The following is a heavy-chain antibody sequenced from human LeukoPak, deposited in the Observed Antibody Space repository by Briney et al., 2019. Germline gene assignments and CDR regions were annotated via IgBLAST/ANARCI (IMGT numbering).Heavy chain of an antibody. V-gene: IGHV4-39*01. CDR2: IFYSGRT. J-gene: IGHJ4*02. CDR1: SGSISGSNYY. D-gene: IGHD5-24*01. Sequence: SETLSLTCIVSSGSISGSNYYWGWIRQPPGMGLEWIGSIFYSGRTYFNPSLKSRVTISVDTSKNQFSLRLSSVTAADTAVYYCARHEEEDGYNAKTLDYWGQGALVTVSS. CDR3: ARHEEEDGYNAKTLDY.